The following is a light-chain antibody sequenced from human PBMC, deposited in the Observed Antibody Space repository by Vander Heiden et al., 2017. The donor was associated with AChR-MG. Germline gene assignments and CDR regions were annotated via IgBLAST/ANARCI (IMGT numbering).Light chain of an antibody. V-gene: IGLV2-14*03. CDR3: SSYTSSSPYV. J-gene: IGLJ1*01. CDR1: SSDVGAYNY. CDR2: DVS. Sequence: QSALTQPASVSGSPGQSITISCTGTSSDVGAYNYVSWYQQHPGKAPKVMIYDVSKRPSGVSNRFSVSKSGNTASLTISGLQAEDEADYYCSSYTSSSPYVFGTGTKVTVL.